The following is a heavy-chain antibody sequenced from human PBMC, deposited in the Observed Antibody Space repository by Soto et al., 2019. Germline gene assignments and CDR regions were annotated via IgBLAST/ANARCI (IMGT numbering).Heavy chain of an antibody. D-gene: IGHD3-10*01. V-gene: IGHV3-23*01. CDR1: EFTFSNYA. CDR2: ISGSGSET. J-gene: IGHJ4*02. Sequence: PGGSLRLSCAASEFTFSNYAVSWVRQPPGKGLEWVSTISGSGSETYYADSVKGRFTISRDNSENTLYLQMNSLRAEDTAVYYCAKANNHGSESYYSNFDYWGQGTLVTVSS. CDR3: AKANNHGSESYYSNFDY.